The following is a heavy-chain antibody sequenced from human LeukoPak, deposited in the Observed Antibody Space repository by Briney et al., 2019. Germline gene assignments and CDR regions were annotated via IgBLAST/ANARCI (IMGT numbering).Heavy chain of an antibody. V-gene: IGHV3-7*04. CDR3: ARAPSSWYGDF. J-gene: IGHJ4*02. D-gene: IGHD6-13*01. Sequence: GGSLRLSCVASGVTFSSYWMSWVRQAPGKGLEWVANIKQDGSERYYVDSVKGRFTISRDNAKNSLYLQMNSLRAEDRAVYYCARAPSSWYGDFWGQGTLVTVSS. CDR1: GVTFSSYW. CDR2: IKQDGSER.